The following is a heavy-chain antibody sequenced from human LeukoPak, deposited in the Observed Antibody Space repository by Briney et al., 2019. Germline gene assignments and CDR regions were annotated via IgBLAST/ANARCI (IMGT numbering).Heavy chain of an antibody. Sequence: PGGSLRLSCIASGFSFGDYAMSWFRQAPGKGLEWVGLIRSKASGGTTEYAASVKGRFTISRDDSRSIAYLQMNSLKIEDTAMYYCTRRKSFDYWGQGTLVTVSS. V-gene: IGHV3-49*03. J-gene: IGHJ4*02. CDR3: TRRKSFDY. CDR2: IRSKASGGTT. D-gene: IGHD3-16*02. CDR1: GFSFGDYA.